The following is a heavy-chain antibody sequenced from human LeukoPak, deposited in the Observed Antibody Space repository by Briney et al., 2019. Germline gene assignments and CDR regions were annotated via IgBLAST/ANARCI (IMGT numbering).Heavy chain of an antibody. J-gene: IGHJ6*02. CDR2: IIPILGIA. V-gene: IGHV1-69*04. CDR3: ARDSCSSTSCSMDV. Sequence: SVKVSCKASGYTFTGYYMHWVRQAPGQGLEWMGRIIPILGIANYAQKFQGRVTITADKSTSTAYMELSSLRSEDTAVYYCARDSCSSTSCSMDVWGQGTTVTVSS. CDR1: GYTFTGYY. D-gene: IGHD2-2*01.